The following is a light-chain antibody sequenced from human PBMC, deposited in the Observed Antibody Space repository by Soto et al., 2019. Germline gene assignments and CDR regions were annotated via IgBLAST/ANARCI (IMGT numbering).Light chain of an antibody. CDR2: YDS. CDR1: NIGSKS. CDR3: QVWDSSSDNYV. Sequence: SSELTQPPSVSVAPGKTARITCGGNNIGSKSVHWYQQKPGQAPVLVIYYDSDRPSGIPERFSGSNSGNTATLTISRVEAGDEADYYCQVWDSSSDNYVFGTGTQLTVL. V-gene: IGLV3-21*04. J-gene: IGLJ1*01.